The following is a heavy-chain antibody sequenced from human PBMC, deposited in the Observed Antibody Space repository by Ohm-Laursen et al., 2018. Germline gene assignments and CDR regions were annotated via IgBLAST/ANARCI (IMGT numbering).Heavy chain of an antibody. V-gene: IGHV1-69*06. Sequence: SSVKVSCKASGGTFSSYAISWVRQAPGQGLEWMGGIIPIFGTANYAQKFQGRVTITADKSTGTAYMELSSLRSEDTAVYYCAAHSSGYYHDAFDIWGQGTMVTVSS. J-gene: IGHJ3*02. CDR2: IIPIFGTA. D-gene: IGHD3-22*01. CDR3: AAHSSGYYHDAFDI. CDR1: GGTFSSYA.